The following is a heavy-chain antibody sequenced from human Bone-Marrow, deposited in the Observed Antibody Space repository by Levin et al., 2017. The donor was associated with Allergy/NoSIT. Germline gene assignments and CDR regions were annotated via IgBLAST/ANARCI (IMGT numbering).Heavy chain of an antibody. D-gene: IGHD3-10*01. CDR2: INHSGST. CDR3: ARGGHYYGSGSYAPHY. J-gene: IGHJ4*02. CDR1: GGSFSGYY. Sequence: SETLSLTCAVYGGSFSGYYWSWIRQPPGKGLEWIGEINHSGSTNYNPSLKSRVTISVDTSKNQFSLKLSSVTAADTAVYYCARGGHYYGSGSYAPHYWGQGTLVTVSS. V-gene: IGHV4-34*01.